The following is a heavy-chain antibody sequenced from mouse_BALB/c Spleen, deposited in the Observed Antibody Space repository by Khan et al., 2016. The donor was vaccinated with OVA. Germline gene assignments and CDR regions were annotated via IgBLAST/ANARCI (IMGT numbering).Heavy chain of an antibody. Sequence: QIQLVQSGPELKKPGETVKISCKASGYTFTNYGMNWVKQAPGKGLKWMGWINTYTEEPTYADDFKGRFAFFLETSARTAYLQINNLKNEDSATDLCACGCYWYFDDWGAGTTVTVSS. CDR1: GYTFTNYG. CDR2: INTYTEEP. CDR3: ACGCYWYFDD. V-gene: IGHV9-3-1*01. J-gene: IGHJ1*01.